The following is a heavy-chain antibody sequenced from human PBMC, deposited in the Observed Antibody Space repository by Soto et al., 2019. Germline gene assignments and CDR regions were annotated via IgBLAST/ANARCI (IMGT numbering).Heavy chain of an antibody. CDR3: AREGSGGVYYYYGMDV. Sequence: GSLRLSCAASGFTFSSYAMHWVRQAPGKGLEWVAVISYDGSNKYYADSVKGRFTISRDNSKNTLYLQMNSLRAEDTAVYYCAREGSGGVYYYYGMDVWGQGTTVTVSS. CDR2: ISYDGSNK. D-gene: IGHD2-15*01. J-gene: IGHJ6*02. CDR1: GFTFSSYA. V-gene: IGHV3-30-3*01.